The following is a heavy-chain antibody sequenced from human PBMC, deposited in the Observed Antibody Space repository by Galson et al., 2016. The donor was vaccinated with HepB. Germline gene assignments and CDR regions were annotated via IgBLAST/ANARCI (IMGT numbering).Heavy chain of an antibody. CDR1: GFTFRSYAM. CDR2: IYESGSI. D-gene: IGHD3-3*01. CDR3: ARPLMSFWRAPFEY. J-gene: IGHJ4*02. Sequence: SLRLSCAASGFTFRSYAMSWVRQPPGKGLEWIGEIYESGSINYNPSLKSRVTISVDKSKNQFSLKLTSVTAADTAVYYCARPLMSFWRAPFEYWGQGALVIVSS. V-gene: IGHV4-4*02.